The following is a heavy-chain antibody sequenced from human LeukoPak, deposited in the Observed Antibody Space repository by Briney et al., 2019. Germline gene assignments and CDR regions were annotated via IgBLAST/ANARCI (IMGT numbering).Heavy chain of an antibody. V-gene: IGHV1-46*01. CDR3: ARSYSSSPETYGMDV. CDR1: GYTFTIYY. J-gene: IGHJ6*02. CDR2: INPSGGST. D-gene: IGHD6-13*01. Sequence: GASVKVSCKASGYTFTIYYMHWVRQAPGQGLEWMGIINPSGGSTNYAQKFQGRVTMTRDTSTSTVYMELSSLRSEDTAVYYCARSYSSSPETYGMDVWGQGTTVTVSS.